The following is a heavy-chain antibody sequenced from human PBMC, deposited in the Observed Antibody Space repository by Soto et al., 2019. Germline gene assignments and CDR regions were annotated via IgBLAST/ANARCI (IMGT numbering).Heavy chain of an antibody. V-gene: IGHV3-21*01. Sequence: GGSLRLSCAASGFTFSSYSMNWVRQAPGKGLEWVSSISSSSSYIYYADSVKGRFTISRDNAKNSLYLQMNSLRAEDTAVYYCARDVLQGGVAGYFDYWGQGTLVTVSS. J-gene: IGHJ4*02. CDR1: GFTFSSYS. CDR3: ARDVLQGGVAGYFDY. CDR2: ISSSSSYI. D-gene: IGHD6-19*01.